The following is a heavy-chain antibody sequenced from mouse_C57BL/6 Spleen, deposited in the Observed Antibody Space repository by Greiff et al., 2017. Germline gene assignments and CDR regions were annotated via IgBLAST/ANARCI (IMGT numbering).Heavy chain of an antibody. V-gene: IGHV1-62-3*01. CDR1: GYTFTSYW. CDR3: ARGGDYAWVAY. CDR2: IDPNSGGT. D-gene: IGHD2-4*01. J-gene: IGHJ3*01. Sequence: QVQLKQPGAELVKPGASVTLSCKASGYTFTSYWMHWVKQRPGRGLEWIGRIDPNSGGTKYNEKFKSKATLTVDKPSSAAYMQLSSLASEDSAVCYCARGGDYAWVAYWGQGTLVTVSA.